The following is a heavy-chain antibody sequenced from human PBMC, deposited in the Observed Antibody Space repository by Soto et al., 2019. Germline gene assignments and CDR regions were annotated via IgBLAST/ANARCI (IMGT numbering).Heavy chain of an antibody. V-gene: IGHV3-7*03. CDR3: ARWTTALDY. Sequence: EVQLVESGGGLVQPGGSLRLSCVASGFSLSNYWMTWVRRAPGKRPEWVANIKQDGSATYYMDSVRGRFTISRDNANNSLFLQMNSLRAEDTALYYCARWTTALDYWGQGALVTVSS. CDR2: IKQDGSAT. D-gene: IGHD4-17*01. CDR1: GFSLSNYW. J-gene: IGHJ4*02.